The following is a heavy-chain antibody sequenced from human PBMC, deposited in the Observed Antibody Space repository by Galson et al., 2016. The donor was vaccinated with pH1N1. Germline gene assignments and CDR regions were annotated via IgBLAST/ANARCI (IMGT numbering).Heavy chain of an antibody. J-gene: IGHJ4*02. D-gene: IGHD3-10*01. Sequence: SLRLSCAASEFTFSTYWMNWVRQAPGEGLEWVANITPDGSEIYYVDSVRCRFTISRDKAKKSVFLQMNGLRADDKAVYYCAAGRDGAGFDSWGQGTLVTVSS. V-gene: IGHV3-7*01. CDR2: ITPDGSEI. CDR1: EFTFSTYW. CDR3: AAGRDGAGFDS.